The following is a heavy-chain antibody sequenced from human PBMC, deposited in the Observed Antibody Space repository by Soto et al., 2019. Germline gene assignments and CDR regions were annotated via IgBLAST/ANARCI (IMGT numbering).Heavy chain of an antibody. V-gene: IGHV3-30-3*01. CDR3: ARRRERSPIYYYGMDV. J-gene: IGHJ6*02. CDR1: GFTFSSYA. Sequence: VQLVESGGGVVQPGRSLRLSCAASGFTFSSYAMHWVRQAPGKGLEWVAVISYDGSNKYYADSVKGRFTISRDNSKNTLYLQMNSLRAEDTAVYYCARRRERSPIYYYGMDVWGQGTTVTVSS. D-gene: IGHD1-26*01. CDR2: ISYDGSNK.